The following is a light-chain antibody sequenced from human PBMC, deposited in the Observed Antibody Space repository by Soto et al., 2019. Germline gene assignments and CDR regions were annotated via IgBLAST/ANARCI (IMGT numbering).Light chain of an antibody. CDR1: QSVNSNY. CDR2: GAS. CDR3: QQYGSSPPYT. J-gene: IGKJ2*01. V-gene: IGKV3-20*01. Sequence: EIVLTQSPGTLSLSPGERATLSCRASQSVNSNYLAWYQQKPGQAPRLLIYGASSRAAGIPDRFSGSGSGTDFTLTISRLEPEDFAVYYCQQYGSSPPYTFGLGTKLETK.